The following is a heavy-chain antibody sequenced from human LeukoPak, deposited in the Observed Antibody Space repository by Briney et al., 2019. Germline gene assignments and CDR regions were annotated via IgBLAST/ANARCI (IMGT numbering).Heavy chain of an antibody. V-gene: IGHV3-48*03. CDR2: ISRSGSTR. J-gene: IGHJ3*02. CDR3: ARVATMVRVPLDALDI. Sequence: GGSLRLSCAISGFTFSACELTWVRQAPGKGLEWVSYISRSGSTRYYADSVKGRFTISRDNAKNSLYLQMNSLRAEDTAVYYCARVATMVRVPLDALDIWGQGTMVSASS. D-gene: IGHD3-10*01. CDR1: GFTFSACE.